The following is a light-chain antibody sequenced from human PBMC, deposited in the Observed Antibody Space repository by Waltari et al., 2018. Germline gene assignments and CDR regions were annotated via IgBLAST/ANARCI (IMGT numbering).Light chain of an antibody. Sequence: IVLTQSPGTLSLSPGDRATLSCRASQSVSRYLAWYQQKPGQAPKLLIYGASTRAAGIPDRFTGSGSGTDFSLTISSLEPEDFAIYFCQHYVRLPATFGQGTKVEIK. CDR3: QHYVRLPAT. CDR2: GAS. V-gene: IGKV3-20*01. J-gene: IGKJ1*01. CDR1: QSVSRY.